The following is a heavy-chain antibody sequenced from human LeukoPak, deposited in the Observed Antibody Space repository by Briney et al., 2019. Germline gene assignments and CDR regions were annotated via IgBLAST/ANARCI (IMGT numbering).Heavy chain of an antibody. CDR3: ARDTSGYYDY. CDR1: GFTFRNYG. V-gene: IGHV3-33*01. D-gene: IGHD2-15*01. CDR2: IWFDGSNR. Sequence: PGRSLRLSCEAPGFTFRNYGMHWVRQAPGKGLDWVGVIWFDGSNRYYADSVKGRLTISRDNSRNTLYLQVNSVRAEDTAVYYCARDTSGYYDYWGQGALVTVSS. J-gene: IGHJ4*02.